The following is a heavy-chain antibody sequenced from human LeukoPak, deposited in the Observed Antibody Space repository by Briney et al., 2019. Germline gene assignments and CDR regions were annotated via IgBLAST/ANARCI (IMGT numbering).Heavy chain of an antibody. CDR1: GFTFSSYA. Sequence: GASLRLSCAASGFTFSSYAMRWVRQAPGKGLEWVSAISGSGGSTYYADSVKGRFTISRDNSKNTLYLQMNSLRAEDTAVYYCAKDLPYSGWDELGYWGQGTLVTVSS. CDR3: AKDLPYSGWDELGY. D-gene: IGHD5-12*01. V-gene: IGHV3-23*01. CDR2: ISGSGGST. J-gene: IGHJ4*02.